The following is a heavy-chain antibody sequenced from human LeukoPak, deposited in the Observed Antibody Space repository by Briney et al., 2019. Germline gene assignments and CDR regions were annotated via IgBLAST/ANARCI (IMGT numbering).Heavy chain of an antibody. CDR2: IYAGDSDT. Sequence: GESLKISLQGSSDTFAKYWISWVRQMPGKGLEWVGNIYAGDSDTTYSPTFQGHVTISADKSINTAYLQWSSLKASDTAMYYCARLMYSGSRNNVFDIWGQGKMVTVSS. D-gene: IGHD1-26*01. V-gene: IGHV5-51*01. CDR3: ARLMYSGSRNNVFDI. J-gene: IGHJ3*02. CDR1: SDTFAKYW.